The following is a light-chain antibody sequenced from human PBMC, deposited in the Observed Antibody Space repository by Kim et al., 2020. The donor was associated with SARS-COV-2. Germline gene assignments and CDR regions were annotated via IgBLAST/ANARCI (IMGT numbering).Light chain of an antibody. J-gene: IGKJ3*01. Sequence: EIVLTQSPATLSLSPGEKATLSCRASQGVSTFLAWYQQKPGQAPRLLIHDASNRANGIPARFSGSGSGTDFTLNISSLEPGDFAVYYCQQRISWPFTIGPGTKVDIK. CDR2: DAS. CDR1: QGVSTF. CDR3: QQRISWPFT. V-gene: IGKV3-11*01.